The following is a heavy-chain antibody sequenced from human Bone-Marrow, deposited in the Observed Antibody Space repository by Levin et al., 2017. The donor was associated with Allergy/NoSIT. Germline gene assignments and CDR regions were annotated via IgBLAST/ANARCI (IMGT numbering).Heavy chain of an antibody. CDR3: AKDEDYNDRWGAFDM. Sequence: PGESLKISCAASGFTFSRSAMNWVRQAPGKGLEWVSSISAAGGTTFYADSVQGRFTTSRDNFRNSLSLEINSLRAEDTAVYYCAKDEDYNDRWGAFDMWGPGTMVTVAS. J-gene: IGHJ3*02. V-gene: IGHV3-23*01. CDR1: GFTFSRSA. D-gene: IGHD3-10*01. CDR2: ISAAGGTT.